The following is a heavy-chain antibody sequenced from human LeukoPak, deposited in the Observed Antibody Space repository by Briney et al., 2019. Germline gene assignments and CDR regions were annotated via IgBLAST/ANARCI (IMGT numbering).Heavy chain of an antibody. Sequence: GWSLRLSCAASGFTFSSYAMSWVRQAPGKGLEWVSAISGSGGSTYYADSVKGRFTISRDNSKNTLYLQMNSLRAEGTAVYYCAKEGGSGSYHDYWGQGTLVTVSS. CDR2: ISGSGGST. J-gene: IGHJ4*02. D-gene: IGHD3-10*01. V-gene: IGHV3-23*01. CDR1: GFTFSSYA. CDR3: AKEGGSGSYHDY.